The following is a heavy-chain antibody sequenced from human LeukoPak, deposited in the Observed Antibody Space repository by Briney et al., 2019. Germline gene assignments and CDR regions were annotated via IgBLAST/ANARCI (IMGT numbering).Heavy chain of an antibody. CDR2: IIPMFGIA. D-gene: IGHD6-19*01. Sequence: GASVKVSCKASGGTFIRYAISWVRQAPGQGLEWMGGIIPMFGIANYAQKFQGRVTITADESTSTAYMELSSLRSEDTAVYYCARDRPYTGGWRGFDYWGQGTLVTVSS. J-gene: IGHJ4*02. V-gene: IGHV1-69*13. CDR3: ARDRPYTGGWRGFDY. CDR1: GGTFIRYA.